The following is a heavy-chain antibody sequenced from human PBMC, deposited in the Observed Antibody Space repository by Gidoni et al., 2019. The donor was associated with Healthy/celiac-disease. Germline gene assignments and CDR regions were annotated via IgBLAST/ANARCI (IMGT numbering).Heavy chain of an antibody. J-gene: IGHJ4*02. CDR2: ISGSGGST. D-gene: IGHD3-22*01. CDR1: GFTFSSYA. CDR3: AKDRGSSGSFPL. V-gene: IGHV3-23*01. Sequence: EVQLLESGGGLVQPGGSLRLSCAASGFTFSSYAMSWVRRAPGKGLEWVSAISGSGGSTYYADSVKGRFTISRDNSKNTLYLQMNSLRAEDTAVYYCAKDRGSSGSFPLWGQGTLVTVSS.